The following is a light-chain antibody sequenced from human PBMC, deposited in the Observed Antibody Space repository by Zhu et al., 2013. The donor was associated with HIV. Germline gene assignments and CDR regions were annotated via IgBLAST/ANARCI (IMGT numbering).Light chain of an antibody. CDR1: QSLSSSF. J-gene: IGKJ4*01. V-gene: IGKV3-20*01. CDR3: QQYGTSPLT. CDR2: GAS. Sequence: DIVLTQSPGTLSLSPGERATLSCRASQSLSSSFLAWYQQKPGQAPRLLIYGASSRAAGIPARFSGSGSGTDFTLTISGLEPEDFAVYYCQQYGTSPLTFGGGPTMEI.